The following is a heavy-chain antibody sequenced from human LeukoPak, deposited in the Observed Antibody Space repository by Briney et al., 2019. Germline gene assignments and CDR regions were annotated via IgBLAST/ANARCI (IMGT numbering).Heavy chain of an antibody. J-gene: IGHJ5*02. CDR3: ARGDQQLVTLGRFDP. CDR1: GGTFSSYA. Sequence: GASVKVSCKASGGTFSSYAISWVRQAPGQGLEWMGGIIPIFGTANYAQKFQGRVTITADESTSTAYMELSSLRSEDTAVYYCARGDQQLVTLGRFDPWGQGTLVTVSS. CDR2: IIPIFGTA. D-gene: IGHD6-13*01. V-gene: IGHV1-69*13.